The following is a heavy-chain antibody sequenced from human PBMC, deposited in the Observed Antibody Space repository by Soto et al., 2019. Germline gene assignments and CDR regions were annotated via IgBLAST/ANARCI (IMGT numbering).Heavy chain of an antibody. CDR1: GYTFTSYG. CDR3: ARFGDTLDYYYYMDV. D-gene: IGHD2-21*01. Sequence: ASVKVSCKASGYTFTSYGISWVRQAPGQGLEWMGWISAYNGNTNYAQKLQGRVTMTTDTSTSTAYMELRSLRSDDTAVYYCARFGDTLDYYYYMDVWGKGTTVTVSS. V-gene: IGHV1-18*01. CDR2: ISAYNGNT. J-gene: IGHJ6*03.